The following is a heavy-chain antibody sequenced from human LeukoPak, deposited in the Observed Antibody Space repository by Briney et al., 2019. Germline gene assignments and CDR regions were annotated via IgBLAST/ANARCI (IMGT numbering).Heavy chain of an antibody. CDR2: IKSKTDGGTT. D-gene: IGHD6-13*01. CDR1: GFTFSNAW. CDR3: TTDLSGPGIAAAGTSLVTAIHGYYYYYGMDV. Sequence: PGGSLRLSCAASGFTFSNAWMSWVRQAPGKGLEWVGRIKSKTDGGTTDYAAPVKGRFTISRDDSKNTLYLQMNSLKTEDTAVYYCTTDLSGPGIAAAGTSLVTAIHGYYYYYGMDVWGQGTTVTVS. J-gene: IGHJ6*02. V-gene: IGHV3-15*01.